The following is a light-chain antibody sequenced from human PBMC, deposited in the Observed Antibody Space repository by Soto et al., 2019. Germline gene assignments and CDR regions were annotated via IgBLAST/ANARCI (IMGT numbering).Light chain of an antibody. Sequence: DLQMTQSPSSLSASVGDRVTITCRASQSISSYLNWYQQKPGKAPKLLIYAASSLQSGVPSRFSGSGPGTDFTLTISSLQPEDFATYSCQQSYSTLLTFGGGTKVEIK. V-gene: IGKV1-39*01. J-gene: IGKJ4*01. CDR3: QQSYSTLLT. CDR1: QSISSY. CDR2: AAS.